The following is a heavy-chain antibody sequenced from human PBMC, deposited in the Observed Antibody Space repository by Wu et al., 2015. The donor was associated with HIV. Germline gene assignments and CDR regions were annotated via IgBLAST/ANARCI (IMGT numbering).Heavy chain of an antibody. CDR1: GYSFDRYG. D-gene: IGHD3-22*01. Sequence: QVQLEQSGAEVKKPGASVKVSCKASGYSFDRYGITWVRQAPGQGLEWMGWISGYNGNTNYGQKSQGRITMTTDTSTSTAYMELKSLRSDDTAVYYCARDRYYHTGGGVYFDLVGPWHPGHCLL. V-gene: IGHV1-18*01. J-gene: IGHJ2*01. CDR3: ARDRYYHTGGGVYFDL. CDR2: ISGYNGNT.